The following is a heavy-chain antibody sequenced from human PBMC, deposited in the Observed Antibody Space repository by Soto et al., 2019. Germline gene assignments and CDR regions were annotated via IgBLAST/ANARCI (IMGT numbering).Heavy chain of an antibody. J-gene: IGHJ3*02. V-gene: IGHV1-18*01. CDR3: ARVYYDFWSGYREAFDI. CDR2: ISAYNGNT. Sequence: ASVKVSCQASGYTYTSYGISWVRQAPGQGLEWMGWISAYNGNTNYAQKLQGRVTMTTDTSTSTAYMELRSLRSDDTAVYYCARVYYDFWSGYREAFDIWGQGTMVTVSS. CDR1: GYTYTSYG. D-gene: IGHD3-3*01.